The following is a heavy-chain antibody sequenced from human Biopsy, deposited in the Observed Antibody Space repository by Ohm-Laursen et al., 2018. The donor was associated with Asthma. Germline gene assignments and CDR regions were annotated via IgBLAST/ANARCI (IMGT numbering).Heavy chain of an antibody. Sequence: SLRLSCTASGFTFGSYGLHWVRQAPVKGLEWVADIWFDGSNKHYADSVKGRFTISRDNSKNTLYLQMNSLRAEDTALYYCGRERSYMVDYWGQGTLVIVSS. D-gene: IGHD3-10*01. CDR2: IWFDGSNK. V-gene: IGHV3-33*01. CDR3: GRERSYMVDY. J-gene: IGHJ4*02. CDR1: GFTFGSYG.